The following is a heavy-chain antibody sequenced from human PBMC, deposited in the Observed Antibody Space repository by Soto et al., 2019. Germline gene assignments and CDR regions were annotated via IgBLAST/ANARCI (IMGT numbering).Heavy chain of an antibody. Sequence: PGESLKISCKASGYTFSNHWIGWVRQLPGKGLEWMGSIYPGESDTRYSPSFQGRVTISADKSINTAYLQWSSLKASDTGVYYCGIYDGWRQPAYYFVHWGQGALVTLFS. CDR3: GIYDGWRQPAYYFVH. V-gene: IGHV5-51*01. CDR1: GYTFSNHW. CDR2: IYPGESDT. J-gene: IGHJ4*02. D-gene: IGHD2-21*02.